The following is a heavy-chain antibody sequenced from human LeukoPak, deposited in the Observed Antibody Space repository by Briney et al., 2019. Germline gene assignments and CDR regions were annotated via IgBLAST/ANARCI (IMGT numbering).Heavy chain of an antibody. D-gene: IGHD2/OR15-2a*01. CDR1: GGSISTGGYY. V-gene: IGHV4-61*02. Sequence: PSETLSLTCTVSGGSISTGGYYWSWIRQAAGKGLEWIGRIYANGNTNYNPSLKSRVTMSIDTSKSQFSLKLSSVTAADTAVYYCTREDYSTLTEPYYYYIDVWGKGTTVTVSS. J-gene: IGHJ6*03. CDR2: IYANGNT. CDR3: TREDYSTLTEPYYYYIDV.